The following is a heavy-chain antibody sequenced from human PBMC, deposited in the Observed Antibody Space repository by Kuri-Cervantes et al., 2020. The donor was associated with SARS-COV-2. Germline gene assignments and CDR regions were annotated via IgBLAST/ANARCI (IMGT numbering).Heavy chain of an antibody. J-gene: IGHJ4*02. CDR2: ISSSSSYI. D-gene: IGHD2-2*01. CDR3: ARDLLPDCSSTSCPPWL. V-gene: IGHV3-21*01. Sequence: GESLKISCTASGFTFSNYAMNWVRQAPGKGLEWVSSISSSSSYIYYADSVKGRFTISRDNAKNSLYLQMNSLRAEDTAVYYCARDLLPDCSSTSCPPWLWGQGTLVTVSS. CDR1: GFTFSNYA.